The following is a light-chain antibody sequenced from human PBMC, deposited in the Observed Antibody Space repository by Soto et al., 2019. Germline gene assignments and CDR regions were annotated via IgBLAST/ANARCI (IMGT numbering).Light chain of an antibody. CDR2: LEGSGSY. CDR1: SGHSSYI. Sequence: QSVLTQSSSAYASLGSSVKLTCTLSSGHSSYIIAWHQQQPGMAPRYLMKLEGSGSYNKWSGVPDRFSGSSSEADRYLTISNLQFEYEADYYCDTWDSNTRVFVGGTKLTVL. CDR3: DTWDSNTRV. V-gene: IGLV4-60*02. J-gene: IGLJ3*02.